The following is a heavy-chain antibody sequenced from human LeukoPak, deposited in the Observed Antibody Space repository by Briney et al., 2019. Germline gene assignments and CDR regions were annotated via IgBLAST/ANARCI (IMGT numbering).Heavy chain of an antibody. J-gene: IGHJ6*02. D-gene: IGHD4-17*01. Sequence: GGSLRLSCAASGFTFSSHGMHWVRQAPGKGLEWVAVIWYDGSNKYYADSVKGRFTISRDNSKNTLYLQMNSLRAEDTAVYYCARERMTTVTTYGFSRYYGMDVWGQGTTVTVSS. CDR2: IWYDGSNK. V-gene: IGHV3-33*01. CDR3: ARERMTTVTTYGFSRYYGMDV. CDR1: GFTFSSHG.